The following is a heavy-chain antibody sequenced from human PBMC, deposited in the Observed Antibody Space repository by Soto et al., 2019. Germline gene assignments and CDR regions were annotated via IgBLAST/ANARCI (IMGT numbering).Heavy chain of an antibody. CDR1: GFTFSDYY. CDR3: ASTPVVAATNNWFDP. J-gene: IGHJ5*02. Sequence: GSLRLSCAASGFTFSDYYMSWIRQAPGKGLEWVSYISSSGSTIYYADSVKGRFTISRDNAKNSLYLQMNSLRAEDTAVYYCASTPVVAATNNWFDPWGQGTLVTVSS. D-gene: IGHD2-15*01. V-gene: IGHV3-11*01. CDR2: ISSSGSTI.